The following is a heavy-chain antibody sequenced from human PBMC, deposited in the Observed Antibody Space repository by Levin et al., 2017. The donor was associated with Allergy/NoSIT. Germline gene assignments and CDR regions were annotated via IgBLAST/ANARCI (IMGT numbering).Heavy chain of an antibody. J-gene: IGHJ4*02. V-gene: IGHV3-30-3*01. CDR2: VSPGGDTE. CDR3: ARDVLGYWTDVACYSTRAYDY. Sequence: PGGSLRLSCTGSGFTFSVYAMHWVRQAPGKGLEWVAVVSPGGDTEYYEDSVKGRFTISRDNSKNTMFLQMNSLRPDDTAVYFCARDVLGYWTDVACYSTRAYDYWGQGTLVTISS. D-gene: IGHD2-21*02. CDR1: GFTFSVYA.